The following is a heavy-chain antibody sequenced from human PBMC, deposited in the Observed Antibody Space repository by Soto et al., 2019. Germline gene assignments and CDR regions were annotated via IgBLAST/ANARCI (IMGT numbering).Heavy chain of an antibody. CDR3: ARGPFCDYVYYQYGLDV. V-gene: IGHV3-74*01. CDR1: GFTFSSYW. J-gene: IGHJ6*02. CDR2: INSDGSST. D-gene: IGHD4-17*01. Sequence: GGSLRLSCAASGFTFSSYWMHWVRQAPGKGLVWVSRINSDGSSTSYADSVKGRFTISRDNAKNTLYLQMNSLRAEDTAVYYCARGPFCDYVYYQYGLDVWGQGTTVTVSS.